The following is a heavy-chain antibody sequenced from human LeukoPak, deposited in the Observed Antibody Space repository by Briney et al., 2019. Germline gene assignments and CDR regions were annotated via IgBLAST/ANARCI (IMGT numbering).Heavy chain of an antibody. CDR1: GGPISSYY. V-gene: IGHV4-59*01. CDR2: IYSTGST. CDR3: ARDRHGSGSAHSFDP. J-gene: IGHJ5*02. D-gene: IGHD3-10*01. Sequence: AETLTLTCSVSGGPISSYYWSWIRQPPGKGLEWIGYIYSTGSTNYNPSLKSRVTISVDTSKNQFSLKLRSVTAADTAVYFCARDRHGSGSAHSFDPWGQGTLVTVSS.